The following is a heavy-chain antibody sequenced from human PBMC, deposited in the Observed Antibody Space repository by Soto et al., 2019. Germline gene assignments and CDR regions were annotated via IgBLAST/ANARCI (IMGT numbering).Heavy chain of an antibody. J-gene: IGHJ6*02. Sequence: ASVKVSCKASGGTFSSYAISWVRQAPGQGLEWMGGIIPIFGTANYAQKFQGRVTITADESTSTAYMELSSLRSEDTAVYYCATPLRVVVNPSYGMDVWGQGTTVTVSS. V-gene: IGHV1-69*13. CDR3: ATPLRVVVNPSYGMDV. D-gene: IGHD3-22*01. CDR1: GGTFSSYA. CDR2: IIPIFGTA.